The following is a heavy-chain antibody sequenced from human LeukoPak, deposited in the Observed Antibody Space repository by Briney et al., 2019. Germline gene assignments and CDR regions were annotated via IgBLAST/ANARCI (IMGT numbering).Heavy chain of an antibody. J-gene: IGHJ4*02. CDR3: AKRAYYYDSSGYPFDY. CDR1: GFTFSSYA. Sequence: GGSLRLSCAASGFTFSSYAMSWVRQAPEKGLEWVSAISGSGGSTYYADSVKGRFTISRDNSKNTLYPQMNSLRAEDTAVYYCAKRAYYYDSSGYPFDYWGQGTLVTVSS. D-gene: IGHD3-22*01. CDR2: ISGSGGST. V-gene: IGHV3-23*01.